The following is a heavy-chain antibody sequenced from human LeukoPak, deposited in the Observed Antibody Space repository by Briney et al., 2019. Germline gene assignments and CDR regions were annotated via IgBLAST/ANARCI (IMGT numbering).Heavy chain of an antibody. CDR3: ARVVVIPKPNFDY. CDR1: GFTFSDYY. Sequence: GGSLRLSCAASGFTFSDYYMSWIRQAPGKGLEWISHISSSGSNIYYADSVKGRFTISRDNAKNSLYLQMNSLRAEDTAVYYCARVVVIPKPNFDYWGQGTLVTVSS. J-gene: IGHJ4*02. V-gene: IGHV3-11*04. D-gene: IGHD3-22*01. CDR2: ISSSGSNI.